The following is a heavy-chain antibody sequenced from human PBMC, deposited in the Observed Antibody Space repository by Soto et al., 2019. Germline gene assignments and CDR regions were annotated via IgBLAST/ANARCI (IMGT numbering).Heavy chain of an antibody. Sequence: PGGSLRLSCAASGFTFSSYAMSWVRQAPGKGLELVANISGGGSRTYYVDSVKGRFTISRDNAKNSLYLQMSSLRAEDTAIYYCMTDFEGYWGQGTQVTVSS. CDR1: GFTFSSYA. J-gene: IGHJ4*02. V-gene: IGHV3-23*01. CDR3: MTDFEGY. CDR2: ISGGGSRT.